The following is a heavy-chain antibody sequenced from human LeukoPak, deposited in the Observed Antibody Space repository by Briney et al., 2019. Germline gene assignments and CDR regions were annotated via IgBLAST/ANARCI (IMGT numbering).Heavy chain of an antibody. V-gene: IGHV3-23*01. CDR2: ISGIGGST. CDR1: GFTFSSYA. D-gene: IGHD3-9*01. J-gene: IGHJ4*01. Sequence: PGGSLRLSCAASGFTFSSYAMSWVRQAPGKGLEWVSAISGIGGSTYYADSVKGRFTICRDNSKNTLYLQMNSLRAEDTAEHYCATGTAVRLRYFDWSTYYFAYSGASSPVTVSS. CDR3: ATGTAVRLRYFDWSTYYFAY.